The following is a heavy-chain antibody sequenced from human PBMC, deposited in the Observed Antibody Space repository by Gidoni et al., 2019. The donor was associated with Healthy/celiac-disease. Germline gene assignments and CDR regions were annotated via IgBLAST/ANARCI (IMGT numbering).Heavy chain of an antibody. D-gene: IGHD4-4*01. V-gene: IGHV1-69*01. CDR1: ARTFSSYA. Sequence: HVQLVLSGAEVKKPWSSVQVSCKASARTFSSYAIRWVRQGPGQGLEWMGGIIPIFGTANYAQKFQGRVTITADESTSTAYMELSSLRSEDTAVYYCARGLFTSNYDLGYYYYMDVWGKGTTVTVSS. CDR3: ARGLFTSNYDLGYYYYMDV. J-gene: IGHJ6*03. CDR2: IIPIFGTA.